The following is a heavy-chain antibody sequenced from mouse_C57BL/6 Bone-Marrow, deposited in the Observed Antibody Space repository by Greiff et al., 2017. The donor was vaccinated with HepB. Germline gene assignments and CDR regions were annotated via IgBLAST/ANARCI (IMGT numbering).Heavy chain of an antibody. D-gene: IGHD1-1*01. CDR2: IWWDDDK. J-gene: IGHJ2*01. CDR1: GFSLSTFGMG. CDR3: ARIRYYGSYYFDY. Sequence: QVQLKESGPGILQPSQTLSLTCSFSGFSLSTFGMGVGWIRQPSGKGLEWLAHIWWDDDKYYNPALKSRLTNSKDTSKNQVFLKIANVDTADTATYYCARIRYYGSYYFDYWGQGTTLTVSS. V-gene: IGHV8-8*01.